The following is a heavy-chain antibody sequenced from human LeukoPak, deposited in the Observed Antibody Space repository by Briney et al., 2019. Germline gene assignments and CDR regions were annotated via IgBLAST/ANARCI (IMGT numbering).Heavy chain of an antibody. CDR1: GGSISSSSYY. CDR2: IYYSGST. D-gene: IGHD4-11*01. J-gene: IGHJ3*02. CDR3: ALQNPQRAFDI. V-gene: IGHV4-39*07. Sequence: SETLSLTCTVSGGSISSSSYYWGWIRQPPGKGLEWIGSIYYSGSTYYNPSLKSRVTISVDTSKNQFSLKLSSVTAADTAVYYCALQNPQRAFDIWGQGTMVTVSS.